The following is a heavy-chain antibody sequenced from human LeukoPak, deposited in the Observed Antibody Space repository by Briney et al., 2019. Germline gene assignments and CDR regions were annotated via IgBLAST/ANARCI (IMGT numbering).Heavy chain of an antibody. J-gene: IGHJ4*02. D-gene: IGHD2/OR15-2a*01. CDR2: INGDGSST. CDR1: GFTFSNYW. CDR3: AKGPLLWD. Sequence: GGSLRLSCAASGFTFSNYWMHWVRQIPGKGLVWVSRINGDGSSTTYADSVKGRFTISRDNAKNTLYLQMNSLRAEDTAVYYCAKGPLLWDWGQGTLVTVSS. V-gene: IGHV3-74*01.